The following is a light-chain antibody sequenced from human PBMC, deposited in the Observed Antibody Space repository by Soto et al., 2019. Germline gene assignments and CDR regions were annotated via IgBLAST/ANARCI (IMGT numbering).Light chain of an antibody. CDR1: QSISDW. CDR2: DAS. CDR3: QQYNSSPLT. Sequence: DIQMTQSPSTLSASVGDRVTITCRANQSISDWLAWYQQKPGKAPNLLIYDASNLESGVPSRFSGSGSGTEFTLTISSLLPDDFATYYCQQYNSSPLTFGGGTKMEIK. V-gene: IGKV1-5*01. J-gene: IGKJ4*01.